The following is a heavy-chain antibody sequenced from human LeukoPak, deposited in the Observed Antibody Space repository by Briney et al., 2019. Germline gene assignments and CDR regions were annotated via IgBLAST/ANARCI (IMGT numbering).Heavy chain of an antibody. V-gene: IGHV4-39*01. CDR2: IYYSGST. J-gene: IGHJ4*02. CDR1: GGSISSSSQY. Sequence: SETLSLACTVSGGSISSSSQYWGWIRQPPGKGLEWIGSIYYSGSTYFNPSLKSRLIISVDTSKNQLSLKVNSVTAADTAVYFCATYWSSFDYWGQGSLVTVTS. D-gene: IGHD2-15*01. CDR3: ATYWSSFDY.